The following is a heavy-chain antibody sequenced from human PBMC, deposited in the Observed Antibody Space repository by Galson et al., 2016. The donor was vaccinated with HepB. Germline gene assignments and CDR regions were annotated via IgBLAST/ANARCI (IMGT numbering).Heavy chain of an antibody. Sequence: SLRLSCAASGFSFGNHAMSWVRRAPGKGLEWVAVILPGESNKYYAHSVKGRFTISRDNSKNTLYLQMNSLGAEDTAMYYCARALLSGGTGHSYYFGMDVWGQGTTVTVSS. J-gene: IGHJ6*02. V-gene: IGHV3-33*08. CDR3: ARALLSGGTGHSYYFGMDV. CDR2: ILPGESNK. CDR1: GFSFGNHA. D-gene: IGHD1-1*01.